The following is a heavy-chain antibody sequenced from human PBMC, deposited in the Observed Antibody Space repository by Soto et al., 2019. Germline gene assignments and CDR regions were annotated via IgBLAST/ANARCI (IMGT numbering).Heavy chain of an antibody. D-gene: IGHD2-2*02. CDR1: GGSFSGYY. CDR3: ARGRCNSTSCYRTSAAYYYYGVDV. Sequence: SETLSLTCAVYGGSFSGYYWSWIRQPPGKGLEWIGEINRRGSTNYNPSLKSRVTISVDTSKDQFSLKLSSVTAADTAVYYCARGRCNSTSCYRTSAAYYYYGVDVWGQGTTVTVSS. CDR2: INRRGST. J-gene: IGHJ6*02. V-gene: IGHV4-34*01.